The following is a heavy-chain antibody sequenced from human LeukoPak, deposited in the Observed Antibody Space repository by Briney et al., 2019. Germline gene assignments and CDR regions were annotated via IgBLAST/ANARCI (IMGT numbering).Heavy chain of an antibody. V-gene: IGHV1-69*13. J-gene: IGHJ5*02. CDR1: GGTFSSYA. CDR3: ARALYSGSYYLNDVELNWSDP. CDR2: IIPIFGTA. Sequence: ASVKVSCKASGGTFSSYAISWVRQAPGQGLEWMGGIIPIFGTANYAQKFQGRVTITADESTSTAYMELSSLRSEDTAVYYCARALYSGSYYLNDVELNWSDPWGQGTLVTVSS. D-gene: IGHD1-26*01.